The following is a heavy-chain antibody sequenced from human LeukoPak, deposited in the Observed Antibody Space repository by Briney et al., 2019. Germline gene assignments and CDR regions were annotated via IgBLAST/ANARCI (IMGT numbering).Heavy chain of an antibody. J-gene: IGHJ6*02. D-gene: IGHD2-21*02. CDR2: INSDGSSA. CDR3: ARDHIVVVTATYYYYYGMDV. V-gene: IGHV3-74*01. CDR1: GFTFSSYW. Sequence: GGSLRLSCAASGFTFSSYWMHWVRQAPGKGLVWVSRINSDGSSASYADSVKGRFTISRDNAKNTLYLQMNSLRAEDTAVYYCARDHIVVVTATYYYYYGMDVWGQGTTVTVSS.